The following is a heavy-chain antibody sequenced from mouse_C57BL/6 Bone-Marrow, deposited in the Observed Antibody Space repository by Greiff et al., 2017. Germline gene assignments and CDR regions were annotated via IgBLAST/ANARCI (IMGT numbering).Heavy chain of an antibody. V-gene: IGHV1-69*01. CDR3: ARYGYDGGDY. Sequence: VQLQQPGAELVMPGASVKLSCKASGYTFTSYWMHWVKQRPGQGLEWIGEIDPSDSYTNYNQKFKGKSTLTVDKSSSTAYMQLSSLTSEDSAVYYCARYGYDGGDYWGQGITLTVSS. CDR1: GYTFTSYW. J-gene: IGHJ2*01. CDR2: IDPSDSYT. D-gene: IGHD2-2*01.